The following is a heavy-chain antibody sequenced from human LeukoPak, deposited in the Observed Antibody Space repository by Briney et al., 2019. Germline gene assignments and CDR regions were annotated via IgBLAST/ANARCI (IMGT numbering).Heavy chain of an antibody. CDR2: ISYDGNVK. CDR3: ARDRESGSSSVNWLDP. Sequence: GGSLRLSCVASGFTFSNSAMHWVRQAPGKGLEWVTIISYDGNVKYYADSVKGRFTISRDNSKNMVSLQMSSLRAEDTAVYYCARDRESGSSSVNWLDPWGQGTLVTVSS. CDR1: GFTFSNSA. V-gene: IGHV3-30*04. D-gene: IGHD6-13*01. J-gene: IGHJ5*02.